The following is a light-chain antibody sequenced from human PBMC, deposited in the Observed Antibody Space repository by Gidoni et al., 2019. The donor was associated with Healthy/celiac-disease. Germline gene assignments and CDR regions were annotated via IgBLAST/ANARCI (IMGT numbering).Light chain of an antibody. CDR2: GAS. Sequence: EIVLTQSPGTLSLSPGERATLSCRASQSVSSNYLAWYQQKPGQAPRLLIYGASRRATGIPDRFSGSGSGTDFTLTISRLEPEDFAVYYCQQYASSRTFGQGTKVEIK. J-gene: IGKJ1*01. CDR1: QSVSSNY. V-gene: IGKV3-20*01. CDR3: QQYASSRT.